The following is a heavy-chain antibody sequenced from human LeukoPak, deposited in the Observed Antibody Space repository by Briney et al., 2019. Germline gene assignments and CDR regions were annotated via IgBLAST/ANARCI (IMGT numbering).Heavy chain of an antibody. CDR1: GFTFNNYW. J-gene: IGHJ4*02. CDR2: INGDGIGA. V-gene: IGHV3-74*01. Sequence: PGGSLRLSCAASGFTFNNYWMPWVRQAPGKGLVWVSRINGDGIGATYADSVKGRFTISRDNAKNTLYLEMNSLRSEDTAVYYCARGGYGGDRAAPCDYWGQGALVTVSS. D-gene: IGHD4-23*01. CDR3: ARGGYGGDRAAPCDY.